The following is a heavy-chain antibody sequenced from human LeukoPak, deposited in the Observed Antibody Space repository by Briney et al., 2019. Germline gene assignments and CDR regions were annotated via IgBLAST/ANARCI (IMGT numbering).Heavy chain of an antibody. J-gene: IGHJ3*02. D-gene: IGHD3-10*02. CDR3: ARASGITMLAFDI. CDR1: GGSISSYY. CDR2: IYYSGST. V-gene: IGHV4-59*01. Sequence: SETLSLTCTVSGGSISSYYWSWIRQPPGKGLEWIGYIYYSGSTNYNPSLKSRVTISVDTSKNQFSLKLSSVTVADTAVYYCARASGITMLAFDIWGQGTMVTVSS.